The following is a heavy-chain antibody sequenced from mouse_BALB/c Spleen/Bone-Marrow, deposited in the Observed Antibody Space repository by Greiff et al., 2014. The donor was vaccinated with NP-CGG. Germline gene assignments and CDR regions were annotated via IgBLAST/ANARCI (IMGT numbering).Heavy chain of an antibody. J-gene: IGHJ2*01. CDR3: ARYLGAYFDY. Sequence: VQLKESGPGLVRPSQTVSLTCTVTGISITTGNYRWSWIRQFPGNKLEWIGYIYYSGTITYNPSRTSRTTITRDTSKNQFFLEMNSLTAEDSATYYCARYLGAYFDYWGQGTTLTVSS. CDR2: IYYSGTI. D-gene: IGHD1-1*01. V-gene: IGHV3-5*02. CDR1: GISITTGNYR.